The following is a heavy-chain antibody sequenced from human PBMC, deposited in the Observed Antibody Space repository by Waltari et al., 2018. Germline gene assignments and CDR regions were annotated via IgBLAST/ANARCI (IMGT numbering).Heavy chain of an antibody. V-gene: IGHV3-21*01. Sequence: EVQLVESGGGMVKPGGSLQLSCAASGFTFSSYSMTWVRQAPGKGLEWVSSISSSSSYIYYADSVKGRFTISRDNAKNSLYLQMNSLRAEDTAVYYCASMYTDAFDIWGQGTMVTVSS. CDR1: GFTFSSYS. J-gene: IGHJ3*02. CDR3: ASMYTDAFDI. D-gene: IGHD1-1*01. CDR2: ISSSSSYI.